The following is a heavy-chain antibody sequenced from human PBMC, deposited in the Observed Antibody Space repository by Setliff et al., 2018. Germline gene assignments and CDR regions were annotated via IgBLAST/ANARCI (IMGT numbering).Heavy chain of an antibody. D-gene: IGHD3-3*01. CDR2: IYTSWST. CDR3: ARMSGFLYLDV. Sequence: LSLTCTVSGGSISSSNYYWGWIRQPPGRGLEWIGHIYTSWSTVYNPSLKSRVTMSVDTSKNQFSLELTSVTAADTAVYYCARMSGFLYLDVWGNGTTVTVSS. J-gene: IGHJ6*03. CDR1: GGSISSSNYY. V-gene: IGHV4-61*09.